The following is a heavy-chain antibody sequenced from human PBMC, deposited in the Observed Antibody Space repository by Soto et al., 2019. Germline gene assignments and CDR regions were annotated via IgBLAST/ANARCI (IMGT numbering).Heavy chain of an antibody. CDR3: AMSDNRNSLYGVDV. Sequence: SKTLSLTCAVNGGSLSGYYWSWIRQSPGKGLEWIGEINHRGSSDYNPSLKSRVTISIDASKNHVTLELTSVTAADTAVYYCAMSDNRNSLYGVDVCGQGLAVSVSS. D-gene: IGHD1-7*01. CDR2: INHRGSS. V-gene: IGHV4-34*01. CDR1: GGSLSGYY. J-gene: IGHJ6*02.